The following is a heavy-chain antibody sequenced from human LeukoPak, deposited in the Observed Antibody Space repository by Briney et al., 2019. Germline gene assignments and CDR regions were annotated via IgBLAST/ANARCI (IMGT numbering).Heavy chain of an antibody. D-gene: IGHD6-6*01. CDR1: GYTFTSYY. J-gene: IGHJ6*03. CDR2: INPSGGST. Sequence: ASVKVSCKASGYTFTSYYMHWVRQAPGQGLEWMGIINPSGGSTSYAQKFQGRVTMTRDTSISTAYMELSRLRSDDTAVYYCARGVYSSSSMVGYYYYYMDVWGKGTTVTVSS. V-gene: IGHV1-46*01. CDR3: ARGVYSSSSMVGYYYYYMDV.